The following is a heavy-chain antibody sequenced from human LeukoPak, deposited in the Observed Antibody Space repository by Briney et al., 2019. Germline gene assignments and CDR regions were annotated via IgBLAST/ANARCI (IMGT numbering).Heavy chain of an antibody. CDR1: GASISSFY. V-gene: IGHV4-4*07. J-gene: IGHJ4*02. CDR3: TRAPDCSGGSCFRSFDH. CDR2: IYTSGTT. D-gene: IGHD2-15*01. Sequence: SETLSLTCTVSGASISSFYWSWVRQPAGKGLEWIGRIYTSGTTNFNPSLKSRVTMSLDTSKNQFSLKLSSVTAADTAVYYCTRAPDCSGGSCFRSFDHWGQGILVTVSS.